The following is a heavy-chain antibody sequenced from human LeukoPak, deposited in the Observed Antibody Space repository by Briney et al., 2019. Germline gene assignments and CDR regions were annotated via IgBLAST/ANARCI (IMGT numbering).Heavy chain of an antibody. CDR3: VRQGWSNWFDP. CDR1: GGSISSSSYY. J-gene: IGHJ5*02. V-gene: IGHV4-39*01. Sequence: PSGTLSLTCTVSGGSISSSSYYWGWIRQPPGKGLEWIGSIYYSGSTYYNPSLKSRVTISVDTSKNQFSLKLNSGTATDTAVYYCVRQGWSNWFDPWGQGTLVTVSS. CDR2: IYYSGST. D-gene: IGHD2-15*01.